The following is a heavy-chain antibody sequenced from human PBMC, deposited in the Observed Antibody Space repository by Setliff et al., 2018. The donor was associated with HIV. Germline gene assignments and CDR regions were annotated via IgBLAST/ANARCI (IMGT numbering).Heavy chain of an antibody. V-gene: IGHV3-11*04. CDR2: ISSSGSTI. D-gene: IGHD6-19*01. CDR1: GFDFHSYS. Sequence: LSLSCSASGFDFHSYSMSWIRQAPGKGLEWVSYISSSGSTIYYADSVKGRFTISRDTAKNSLYLQMNSLSVEDTAVYYCARDYWVAGLDYWGQGTLVTVSS. J-gene: IGHJ4*02. CDR3: ARDYWVAGLDY.